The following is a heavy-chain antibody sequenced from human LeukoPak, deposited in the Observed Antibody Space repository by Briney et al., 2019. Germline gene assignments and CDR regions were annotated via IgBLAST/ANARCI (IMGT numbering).Heavy chain of an antibody. CDR1: GFTFSSYG. V-gene: IGHV3-33*01. D-gene: IGHD3-10*01. CDR3: ARGGGPAYGGGDY. CDR2: ICYDGSNK. Sequence: PGGSLRLSCAASGFTFSSYGMHWVRQAPGKGLEWVAIICYDGSNKYYADSVKGRFTISRDNSKNTLYLQMNSLRAEDTAVYYCARGGGPAYGGGDYWGQGTLVTVSS. J-gene: IGHJ4*02.